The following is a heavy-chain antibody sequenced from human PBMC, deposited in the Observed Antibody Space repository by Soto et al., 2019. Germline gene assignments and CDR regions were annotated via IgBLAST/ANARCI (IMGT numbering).Heavy chain of an antibody. CDR2: IGARGFPI. V-gene: IGHV3-48*04. CDR1: GLDFGVYP. J-gene: IGHJ4*02. Sequence: EVQLVESGGGVMQPGGSLRLSCAASGLDFGVYPMNWVRQDPGKGLEWVSYIGARGFPIYYADSVRGRFAMSRDNANNSVFLQMDSLRAEDTAQYFCATEPFDYWGRGALVTVSS. CDR3: ATEPFDY.